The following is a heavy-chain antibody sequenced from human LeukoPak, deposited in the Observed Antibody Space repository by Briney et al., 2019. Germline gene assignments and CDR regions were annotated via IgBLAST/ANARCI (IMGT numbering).Heavy chain of an antibody. Sequence: ASVKVSCKASGYTFTSYGISRVRQAPGQGLEWMGWISAYNGNTNYAQNPQGRVTMTTDTSTSTAYMELRSLGSDDTAVYYCARFAVHRRLTVAGQFGPDYWGQGTLVTVSS. CDR2: ISAYNGNT. V-gene: IGHV1-18*01. D-gene: IGHD6-19*01. J-gene: IGHJ4*02. CDR3: ARFAVHRRLTVAGQFGPDY. CDR1: GYTFTSYG.